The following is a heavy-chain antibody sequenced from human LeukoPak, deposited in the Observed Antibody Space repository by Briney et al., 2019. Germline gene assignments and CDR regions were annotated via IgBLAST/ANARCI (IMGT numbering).Heavy chain of an antibody. V-gene: IGHV4-59*01. Sequence: SETLSLTCTVSGGSISSYYWSWIRQPPGKGLEWIGYIYYSGSTNYSPSLKSRVTISVDTSKNQFSLKLSSVTAADTAVYYCARDYNWGSGSYWFDPWGQGTLVTVSS. J-gene: IGHJ5*02. CDR2: IYYSGST. D-gene: IGHD1-26*01. CDR3: ARDYNWGSGSYWFDP. CDR1: GGSISSYY.